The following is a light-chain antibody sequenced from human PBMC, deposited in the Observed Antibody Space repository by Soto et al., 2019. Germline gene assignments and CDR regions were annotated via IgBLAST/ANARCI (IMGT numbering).Light chain of an antibody. J-gene: IGLJ1*01. CDR3: LLSYTGRLYV. Sequence: QAVVTQEPSLTVSPGGTVTLTCGSSTGPVTNGHFPYWFQQKPGQAPRPLIYDTDNKHSWTPARFSASLLGDKAALTLSGVLPEDEADYYCLLSYTGRLYVFGSGTKLIVL. CDR2: DTD. CDR1: TGPVTNGHF. V-gene: IGLV7-46*01.